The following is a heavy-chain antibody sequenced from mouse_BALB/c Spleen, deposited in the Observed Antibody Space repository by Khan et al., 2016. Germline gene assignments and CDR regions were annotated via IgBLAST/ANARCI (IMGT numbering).Heavy chain of an antibody. J-gene: IGHJ4*01. CDR1: GFSLTDYG. CDR2: IWGNGNT. V-gene: IGHV2-6-5*01. CDR3: AKGVQSRYFYALDY. Sequence: QVQLKQSGPGLVAPSQSLSITCTVPGFSLTDYGVSWIRQPPGKGLEWLGIIWGNGNTYYNSALKSRLTISNDISKSQVFLKMNSLQTHDTAIYXSAKGVQSRYFYALDYWGQGTSVTVSS.